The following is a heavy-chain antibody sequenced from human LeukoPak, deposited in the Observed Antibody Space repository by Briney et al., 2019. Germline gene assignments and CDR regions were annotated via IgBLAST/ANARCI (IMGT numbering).Heavy chain of an antibody. CDR2: ISWNSGSI. CDR3: AKGAAYNWNDVTFDY. D-gene: IGHD1-20*01. V-gene: IGHV3-9*01. J-gene: IGHJ4*02. Sequence: GGSLRLSCAASGFTFDDYAMHWVRQAPGKGLEWVSGISWNSGSIGYADSVKGRFTISRDNAKNSLYLQMNSLRAEDTALYYCAKGAAYNWNDVTFDYWGQGTLVTVSS. CDR1: GFTFDDYA.